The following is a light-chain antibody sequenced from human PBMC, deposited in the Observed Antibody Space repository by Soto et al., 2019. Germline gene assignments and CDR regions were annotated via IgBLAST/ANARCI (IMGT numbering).Light chain of an antibody. CDR3: QQRYNWPIT. CDR2: DAS. CDR1: QSISSW. V-gene: IGKV1-5*01. J-gene: IGKJ5*01. Sequence: DIQMTQSPSTLSASVGDRVTITCRASQSISSWLAWYQQKPGKAPKLLIYDASNRATGIPARFSGSGSGRDFTLTISSLEPEDFSVYYCQQRYNWPITFGQGTRLEIK.